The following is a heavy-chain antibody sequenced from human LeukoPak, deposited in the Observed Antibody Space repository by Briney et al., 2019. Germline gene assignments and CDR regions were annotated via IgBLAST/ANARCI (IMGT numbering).Heavy chain of an antibody. CDR2: IYYSGST. CDR3: ARDKSGSSWYGYWFDP. D-gene: IGHD6-13*01. V-gene: IGHV4-39*07. CDR1: GGSISCSSYY. Sequence: PSETLSLTCTVSGGSISCSSYYWGWIRQPPGKGLEWIGSIYYSGSTYYNPSLKSRVTISVDTFKNQFSLKLSSVTAADTAVYYCARDKSGSSWYGYWFDPWGQGTLVTVSS. J-gene: IGHJ5*02.